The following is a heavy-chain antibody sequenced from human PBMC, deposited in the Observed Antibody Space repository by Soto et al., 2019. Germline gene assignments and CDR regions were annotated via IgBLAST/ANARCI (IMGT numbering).Heavy chain of an antibody. V-gene: IGHV3-23*01. J-gene: IGHJ3*01. CDR3: AHPRGYGVFDAYDF. Sequence: GGSLRLSCAASGFTFSTYAMSWVRQAPGKGLEWVSAISGSGSDTYHADSVKGRFTISRDNSISTLYLQMDSLRTEDTAVYYCAHPRGYGVFDAYDFWGQGAMVTVSS. CDR1: GFTFSTYA. D-gene: IGHD4-17*01. CDR2: ISGSGSDT.